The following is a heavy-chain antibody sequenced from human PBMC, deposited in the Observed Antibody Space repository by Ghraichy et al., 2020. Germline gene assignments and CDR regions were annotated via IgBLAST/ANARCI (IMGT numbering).Heavy chain of an antibody. D-gene: IGHD3-22*01. Sequence: SETLSLTCTVSGGSISSGGYYWSWIRQHPGKGLEWIGYIYYSGSTYYNPSLKSRVTISVDTSKNQFSLKLSSVTAADTAVYYCARSWYYYDSSGYAYYFDYWGQGTLVTVSS. V-gene: IGHV4-31*03. CDR1: GGSISSGGYY. J-gene: IGHJ4*02. CDR2: IYYSGST. CDR3: ARSWYYYDSSGYAYYFDY.